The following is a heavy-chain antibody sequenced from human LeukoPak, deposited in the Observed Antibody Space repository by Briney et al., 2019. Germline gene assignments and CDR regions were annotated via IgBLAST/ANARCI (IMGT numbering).Heavy chain of an antibody. D-gene: IGHD3-22*01. J-gene: IGHJ6*02. Sequence: GGSLRLSCAASGFTFSDYYMSWIRQAPGKGLEWVSYISSSGSTIYYADSVKGRFTISRDNAKNSLYLQINSLRAADTAVYYCAKDLPITMIVAQYSGGMDVWGQGTTVTVSS. CDR1: GFTFSDYY. CDR3: AKDLPITMIVAQYSGGMDV. CDR2: ISSSGSTI. V-gene: IGHV3-11*01.